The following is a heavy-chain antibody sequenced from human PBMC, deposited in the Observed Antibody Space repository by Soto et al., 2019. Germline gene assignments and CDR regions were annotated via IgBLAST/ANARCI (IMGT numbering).Heavy chain of an antibody. CDR1: GFTFNNFA. Sequence: QVQLVESGGGVVQPGRSLTLSCAASGFTFNNFAMHWVRQAPGKGLEWVAVISYDGSNKYYADSVNGRFSISRDNSMNTLDLQMNSLRAEDTAVYYCARWRYYYDTSRTAHYYGMDVWGQGTTVTVSS. CDR2: ISYDGSNK. V-gene: IGHV3-30-3*01. CDR3: ARWRYYYDTSRTAHYYGMDV. D-gene: IGHD3-22*01. J-gene: IGHJ6*02.